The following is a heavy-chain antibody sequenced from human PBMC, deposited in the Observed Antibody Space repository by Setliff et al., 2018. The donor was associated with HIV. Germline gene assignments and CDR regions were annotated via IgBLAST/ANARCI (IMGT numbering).Heavy chain of an antibody. V-gene: IGHV1-18*01. CDR2: ISAYNGNT. CDR1: GYTFTSNG. Sequence: ASVKVSCKASGYTFTSNGISWVRQAPGQGLEWMGWISAYNGNTKYAQKLQGRVTMTTDTSTSTAYVELRSLRSDDTAVYYCARDLYILTDPSPFDYWGQGTLVTVS. J-gene: IGHJ4*02. CDR3: ARDLYILTDPSPFDY. D-gene: IGHD3-9*01.